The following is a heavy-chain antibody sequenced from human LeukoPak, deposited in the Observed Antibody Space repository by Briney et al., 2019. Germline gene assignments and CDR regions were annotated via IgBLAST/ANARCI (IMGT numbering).Heavy chain of an antibody. D-gene: IGHD6-19*01. CDR2: INTDGTSR. J-gene: IGHJ5*02. CDR3: ARAHISGWYGGDWFGP. V-gene: IGHV3-74*01. CDR1: GFTISSYW. Sequence: PGGSLRLSCAASGFTISSYWMHWVRQAPGKGLVWVSRINTDGTSRSYADSVKGRFTISRDSAKNTLYLQMNSLRAEDAAVYYCARAHISGWYGGDWFGPWGQGTLVTVSS.